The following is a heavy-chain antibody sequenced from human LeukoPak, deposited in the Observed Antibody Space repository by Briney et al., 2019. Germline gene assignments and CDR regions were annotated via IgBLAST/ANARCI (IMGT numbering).Heavy chain of an antibody. D-gene: IGHD1-26*01. Sequence: SVKVSCKASEGTFISYAISWVRQAPGQGLEWMGGIIPIFGTANYAQKFQGRVTITADESTSTAYMELSSLRSEDTAVYYCARVPLESPGGSYFSFNAVFFFDYWGQGTLVTVSS. J-gene: IGHJ4*02. CDR3: ARVPLESPGGSYFSFNAVFFFDY. V-gene: IGHV1-69*01. CDR2: IIPIFGTA. CDR1: EGTFISYA.